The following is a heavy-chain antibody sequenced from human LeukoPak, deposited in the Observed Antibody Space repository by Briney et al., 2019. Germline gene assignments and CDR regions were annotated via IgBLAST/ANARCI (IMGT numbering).Heavy chain of an antibody. CDR2: IIPIFGTA. D-gene: IGHD3-10*01. V-gene: IGHV1-69*05. Sequence: SVKVSCKASGGTFSSYAISWVRQAPGQGLEWMGGIIPIFGTANYAQKFQGRVTITTDESTSTAYMELSSLRSEDTAVYYCARVLGVRGVISWFDPWGQGTLVTVSS. J-gene: IGHJ5*02. CDR1: GGTFSSYA. CDR3: ARVLGVRGVISWFDP.